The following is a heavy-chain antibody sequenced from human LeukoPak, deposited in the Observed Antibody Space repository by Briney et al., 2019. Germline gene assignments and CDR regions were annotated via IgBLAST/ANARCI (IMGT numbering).Heavy chain of an antibody. CDR1: GFTFSNYG. D-gene: IGHD3-16*01. V-gene: IGHV3-33*01. J-gene: IGHJ4*02. Sequence: GRSLRLSCAASGFTFSNYGMHWVRQAPGKGLEWVAVIWHDGSERYSADSVKGRFTISRANSENTLYLQMNSLRVEDTAVYYCARDMAPGGTSLGNWGQGTLVTVSS. CDR3: ARDMAPGGTSLGN. CDR2: IWHDGSER.